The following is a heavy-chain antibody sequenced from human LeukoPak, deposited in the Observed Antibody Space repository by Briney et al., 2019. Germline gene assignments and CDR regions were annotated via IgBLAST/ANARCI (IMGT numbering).Heavy chain of an antibody. Sequence: GGSPRLSCATSGFTFNSYGFHWVRQAPGKGLEWVAIIWYDGSHKSYADSVKGRFTISRDNSKNTVYLQMNTLRAEDTAVYYCARGTGTTDYWGQGTLVTVSS. V-gene: IGHV3-33*01. CDR2: IWYDGSHK. CDR3: ARGTGTTDY. J-gene: IGHJ4*02. CDR1: GFTFNSYG. D-gene: IGHD1-7*01.